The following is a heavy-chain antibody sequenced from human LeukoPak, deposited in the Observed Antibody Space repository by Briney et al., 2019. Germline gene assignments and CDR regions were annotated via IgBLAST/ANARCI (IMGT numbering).Heavy chain of an antibody. CDR3: ARVNGDYVWAYYYYMDV. CDR1: GGSISSYY. V-gene: IGHV4-59*01. D-gene: IGHD3-16*01. CDR2: IYYSGST. Sequence: SETLSLTCTVSGGSISSYYWSWIRQPPGKGLEWIGYIYYSGSTNYNPSLKSRVTISVDTSKNQFSLKLSSVTAADTAVYYCARVNGDYVWAYYYYMDVWGKGTTVTVSS. J-gene: IGHJ6*03.